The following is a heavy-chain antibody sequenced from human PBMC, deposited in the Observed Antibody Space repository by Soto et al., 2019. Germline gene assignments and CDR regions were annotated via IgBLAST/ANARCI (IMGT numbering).Heavy chain of an antibody. J-gene: IGHJ6*02. Sequence: EVQLVESGGGLVQPGRSLRLSCAASGFTFDDYAMHWVRQAPGKGLEWVSGISWNSGSIGYADSMKGRFTISRDNAKNSLYLQMNSLRAEDTALYYCAKDIPTSKLEQELGYYGMDVWGQGTTVTVSS. CDR2: ISWNSGSI. V-gene: IGHV3-9*01. CDR1: GFTFDDYA. D-gene: IGHD1-1*01. CDR3: AKDIPTSKLEQELGYYGMDV.